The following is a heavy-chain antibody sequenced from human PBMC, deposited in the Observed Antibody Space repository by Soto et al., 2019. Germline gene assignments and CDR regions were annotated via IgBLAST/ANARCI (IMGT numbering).Heavy chain of an antibody. CDR1: GGTFSSYA. J-gene: IGHJ4*02. CDR3: ARTLYGDNVYY. Sequence: ASVKVSCKASGGTFSSYAISWVRQATGQGLEWMGWMNPNSGNTGYAQKFQGRVTMTRNTSISTAYMELSSLRSEDTAVYYCARTLYGDNVYYWGKGTLVTVSS. CDR2: MNPNSGNT. V-gene: IGHV1-8*02. D-gene: IGHD4-17*01.